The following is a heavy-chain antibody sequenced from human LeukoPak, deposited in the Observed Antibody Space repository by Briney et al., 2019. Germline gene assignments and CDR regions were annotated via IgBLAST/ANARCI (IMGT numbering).Heavy chain of an antibody. V-gene: IGHV3-74*01. D-gene: IGHD4-17*01. CDR2: INGDGSTT. J-gene: IGHJ3*02. Sequence: GGSLRLSCTASGFTVTNYWVHWVRQVPEKGLVWVSHINGDGSTTTYADSVKGRFTISRDDAKNTLYLQMNSLRAEDTAVYYCARDDYGSGNDAFDIWGQGTMVTVSS. CDR1: GFTVTNYW. CDR3: ARDDYGSGNDAFDI.